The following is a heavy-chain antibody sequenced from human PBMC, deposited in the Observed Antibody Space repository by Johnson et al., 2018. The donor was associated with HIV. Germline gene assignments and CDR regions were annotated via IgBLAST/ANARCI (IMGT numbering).Heavy chain of an antibody. CDR2: INSDGSST. D-gene: IGHD2-15*01. V-gene: IGHV3-74*01. J-gene: IGHJ3*02. CDR3: ARLQSGVADDAFDI. CDR1: GFTFSSYW. Sequence: EVQLVESGGGLVQPGGSLRLSCAASGFTFSSYWMHWVRQAPGKGLVWVSRINSDGSSTSYADSVKGRFTISRDNAKSSLYLQMNSLRAEDTAVYYCARLQSGVADDAFDIWGQGTTVTVSS.